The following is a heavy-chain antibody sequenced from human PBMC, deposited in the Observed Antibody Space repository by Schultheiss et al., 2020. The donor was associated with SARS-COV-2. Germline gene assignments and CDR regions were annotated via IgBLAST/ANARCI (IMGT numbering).Heavy chain of an antibody. D-gene: IGHD2-21*01. V-gene: IGHV4-59*01. CDR3: ARVYCGGDCYSDL. CDR2: IYYSGST. Sequence: SQTLSLTCAVSGGSISSYYWSWIRQPPGKGLEWIGYIYYSGSTNYNPSLKSRVTISVDTSKNQFSLKLSSVTAADTAVYYCARVYCGGDCYSDLWGRGTLVTVS. CDR1: GGSISSYY. J-gene: IGHJ2*01.